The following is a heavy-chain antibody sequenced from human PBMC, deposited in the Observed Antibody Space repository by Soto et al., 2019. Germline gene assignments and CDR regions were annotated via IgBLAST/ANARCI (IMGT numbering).Heavy chain of an antibody. D-gene: IGHD3-22*01. V-gene: IGHV3-48*03. CDR2: ISSSGSTI. CDR3: ARDAHTYYYDSSGYYTPFDY. CDR1: GFTFSSYE. J-gene: IGHJ4*02. Sequence: EVQLVESGGGLVQPGGSLRLSCAASGFTFSSYEMNWVRQAPGKGLEWVSYISSSGSTIYYADSVKGRFTISRDNAKNSLYLQMNSLRAEDTAVYYCARDAHTYYYDSSGYYTPFDYWGQGTLFTVSS.